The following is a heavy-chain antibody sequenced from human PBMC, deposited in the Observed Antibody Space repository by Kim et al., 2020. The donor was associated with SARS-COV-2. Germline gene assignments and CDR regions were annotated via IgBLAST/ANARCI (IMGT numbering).Heavy chain of an antibody. CDR2: INTNGTVT. V-gene: IGHV3-74*01. J-gene: IGHJ4*02. CDR1: GFTFNKYW. CDR3: ARDLTASGSV. Sequence: GGSLRLSCAASGFTFNKYWMHWVRQAPGKGLVWVSRINTNGTVTTSADSVKGRFTISSDNAKNTLYLQMNILRVEDMAVYYCARDLTASGSVGGQGTLV. D-gene: IGHD2-21*02.